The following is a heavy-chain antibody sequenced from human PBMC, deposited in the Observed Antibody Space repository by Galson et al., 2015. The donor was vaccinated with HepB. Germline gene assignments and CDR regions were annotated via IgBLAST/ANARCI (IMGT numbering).Heavy chain of an antibody. CDR2: ISYDGSNK. Sequence: SLRLSCAASGFTFSSYGMHWVRQAPGKGLEWVAVISYDGSNKYYADSVKGRFTISRDNSKNTLSLQMNSLRAEDTAVYYCAKDRGSGATTAIYYFDYWGQGTLVTVSS. CDR3: AKDRGSGATTAIYYFDY. D-gene: IGHD1-26*01. CDR1: GFTFSSYG. J-gene: IGHJ4*02. V-gene: IGHV3-30*18.